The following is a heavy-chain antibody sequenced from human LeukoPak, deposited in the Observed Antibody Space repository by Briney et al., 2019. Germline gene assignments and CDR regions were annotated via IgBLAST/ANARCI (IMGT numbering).Heavy chain of an antibody. J-gene: IGHJ4*02. CDR2: INPNSGGT. Sequence: ASVKVSCKASGYTFTGYYMHWVRQAPGQGLEWMGRINPNSGGTNYAQKFQGRVTMTEDTSTDTAYMELSSLRSEDTAVYYCATHCSSTSCYYGEFDYWGQGTLVTVSS. V-gene: IGHV1-2*06. CDR3: ATHCSSTSCYYGEFDY. CDR1: GYTFTGYY. D-gene: IGHD2-2*01.